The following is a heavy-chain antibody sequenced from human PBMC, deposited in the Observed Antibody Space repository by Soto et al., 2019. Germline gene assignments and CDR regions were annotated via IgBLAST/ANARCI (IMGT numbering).Heavy chain of an antibody. V-gene: IGHV4-31*03. J-gene: IGHJ4*02. CDR2: IYYSGST. D-gene: IGHD3-22*01. Sequence: PLETLSLTCTVSGGSSSSGGYYWTWIRQHPGKGLEWIGYIYYSGSTYYNPSLKSRVTISVDTSKNQFSLRLSSVTAEDTAVYYCAKFSYDSSGYLFDYWGQGTLVTVSS. CDR1: GGSSSSGGYY. CDR3: AKFSYDSSGYLFDY.